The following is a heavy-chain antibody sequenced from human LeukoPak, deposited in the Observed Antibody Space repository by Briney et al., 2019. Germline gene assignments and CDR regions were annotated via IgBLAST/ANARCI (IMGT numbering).Heavy chain of an antibody. V-gene: IGHV1-2*02. Sequence: GASVKVSCKASGYTFTGYYMHCVRQAPGQGLEWMGWINPNRGGTNYAQKFQGRVTMTRDTSISSAYMELRRLRSHDTAVYYCARDRPEYYYDSSGYMVHYFDYWGQGTLVTVSS. CDR1: GYTFTGYY. J-gene: IGHJ4*02. CDR3: ARDRPEYYYDSSGYMVHYFDY. D-gene: IGHD3-22*01. CDR2: INPNRGGT.